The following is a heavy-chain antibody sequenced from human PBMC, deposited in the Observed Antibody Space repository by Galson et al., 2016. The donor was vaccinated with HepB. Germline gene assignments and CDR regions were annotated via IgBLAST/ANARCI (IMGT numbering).Heavy chain of an antibody. V-gene: IGHV4-4*02. Sequence: ETLSLTCAVSGGSFTNNNWWSWVRQPPGKELEWIGEMYHSGYTNYNPSLKSRVTMSVDKSKNQFSPRLFAVTAADTAVYHCVRVWGKYFDYWGQGALVTVSS. J-gene: IGHJ4*02. CDR2: MYHSGYT. D-gene: IGHD7-27*01. CDR3: VRVWGKYFDY. CDR1: GGSFTNNNW.